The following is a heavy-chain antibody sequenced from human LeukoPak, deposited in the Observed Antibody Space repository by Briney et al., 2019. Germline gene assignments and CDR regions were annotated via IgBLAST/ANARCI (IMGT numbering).Heavy chain of an antibody. D-gene: IGHD3-3*01. Sequence: SETLSLTCAVYGGSFSGYYWSWIRQPPGKGLEWIWEINHSGSTNYNPSLKSRVTISVDTSKNQFSLKLSSVTAADTAVYYCARGLDFWSAAIDYWGQGTLVTVSP. V-gene: IGHV4-34*01. CDR2: INHSGST. J-gene: IGHJ4*02. CDR3: ARGLDFWSAAIDY. CDR1: GGSFSGYY.